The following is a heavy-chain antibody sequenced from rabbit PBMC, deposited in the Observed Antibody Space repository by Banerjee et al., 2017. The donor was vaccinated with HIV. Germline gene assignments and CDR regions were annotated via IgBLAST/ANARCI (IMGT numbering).Heavy chain of an antibody. D-gene: IGHD4-1*01. CDR2: IDPVFGST. CDR3: VRVRVVAGAYYFNL. J-gene: IGHJ4*01. Sequence: QEQLVESGGGLVQPEGSLTLTCTASGFSFSSSYYMCWVRQAPGKGLEWIGYIDPVFGSTYYASWVNGRFTISSHNAQNTLYLQLNSLTAADTATYFCVRVRVVAGAYYFNLWGPGTLVTVS. CDR1: GFSFSSSYY. V-gene: IGHV1S45*01.